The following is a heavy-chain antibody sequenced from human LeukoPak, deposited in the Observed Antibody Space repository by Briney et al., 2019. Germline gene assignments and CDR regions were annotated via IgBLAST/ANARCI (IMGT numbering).Heavy chain of an antibody. V-gene: IGHV4-4*02. CDR1: GSSFSSSNW. J-gene: IGHJ4*02. Sequence: PSETLSLTCAVSGSSFSSSNWWSWVRQPPGKGLEWIGEIYDSGTTNYNPSLKSRVTILVDNSKNQFSLKLSSVTAADTAVYYCARVGPHRGLLNYWGQGTLVTVSS. CDR2: IYDSGTT. D-gene: IGHD3-16*01. CDR3: ARVGPHRGLLNY.